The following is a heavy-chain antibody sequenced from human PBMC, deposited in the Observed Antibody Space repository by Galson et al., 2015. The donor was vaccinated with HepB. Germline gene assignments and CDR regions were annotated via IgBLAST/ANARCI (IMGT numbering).Heavy chain of an antibody. V-gene: IGHV3-21*01. CDR1: GFTFSSYS. D-gene: IGHD1-26*01. CDR2: INSNDNNI. J-gene: IGHJ6*03. CDR3: ARDDEGWEQANYYYHYMDV. Sequence: SLRLSCAASGFTFSSYSMTWVRQAPGKGLEWVSSINSNDNNIYYADSVKGRFTISRDNTKNSLYLQINSLRAEDTAVYYCARDDEGWEQANYYYHYMDVWGKGTMVTVSS.